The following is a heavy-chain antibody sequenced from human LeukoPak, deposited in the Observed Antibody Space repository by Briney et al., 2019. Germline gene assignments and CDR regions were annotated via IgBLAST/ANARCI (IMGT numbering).Heavy chain of an antibody. CDR3: ARMFGASSFDI. CDR1: GYTFTGYF. D-gene: IGHD3-10*02. CDR2: IHPDSGGT. V-gene: IGHV1-2*02. Sequence: ASVKVSCKASGYTFTGYFMHWVRQAPGQGLEWMGWIHPDSGGTKYAKRFQSRVTMTRDTSISTAYLELNSLRSDDTAVYYCARMFGASSFDIWGQGTMVTVSS. J-gene: IGHJ3*02.